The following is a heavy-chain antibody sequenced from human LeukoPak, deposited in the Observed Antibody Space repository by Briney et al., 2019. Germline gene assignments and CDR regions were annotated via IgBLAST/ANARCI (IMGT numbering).Heavy chain of an antibody. J-gene: IGHJ4*02. CDR2: MNPNSGNT. V-gene: IGHV1-8*01. CDR1: GYTFTSYD. D-gene: IGHD6-13*01. Sequence: ASVKVSCKASGYTFTSYDIHWVRQATGQGLEWMGWMNPNSGNTGYAQKFQGRVTMTRNTSISTAYMELSSLRSEDTAVYYCARRRGAAAGRFDYWGQGTLVTVSS. CDR3: ARRRGAAAGRFDY.